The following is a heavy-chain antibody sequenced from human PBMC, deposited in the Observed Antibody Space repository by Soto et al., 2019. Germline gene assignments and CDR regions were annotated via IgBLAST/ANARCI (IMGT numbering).Heavy chain of an antibody. CDR2: IYYSGST. J-gene: IGHJ4*02. Sequence: SETLSLTCTVSGGSISSGGYYWSWIRQHPGKCLEWIGYIYYSGSTYYNPSLKSRVTISVDTSKNQFSLKLSSVTAADTAVYYCARGRPRILPGFDYWGQGTLVTV. V-gene: IGHV4-31*03. CDR3: ARGRPRILPGFDY. D-gene: IGHD2-15*01. CDR1: GGSISSGGYY.